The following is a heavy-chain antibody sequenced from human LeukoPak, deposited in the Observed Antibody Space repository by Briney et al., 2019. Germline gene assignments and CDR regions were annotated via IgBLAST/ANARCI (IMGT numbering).Heavy chain of an antibody. V-gene: IGHV4-38-2*01. CDR1: GYSITSGYY. D-gene: IGHD1-26*01. CDR2: IYHNGNS. CDR3: ARVAVGATTGSYDY. J-gene: IGHJ4*02. Sequence: SETLSLTCAVSGYSITSGYYWGWIRQPPGKGLEWIGTIYHNGNSYYNPSLKSRVTMSADTSKNQFSLRLRSVTTADTALYYCARVAVGATTGSYDYWGQGTLVTVSS.